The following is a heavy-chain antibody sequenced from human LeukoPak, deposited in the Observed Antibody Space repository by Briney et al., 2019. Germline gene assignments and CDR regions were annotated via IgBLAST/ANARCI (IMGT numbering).Heavy chain of an antibody. CDR3: ANSPRSNYPDY. V-gene: IGHV3-7*01. Sequence: GGSLRLSCAASGFTFNTYWMIWVRQAPGKGLEWVANIDQGGSTKYYVDSLKGRFTISGDNAKNTLYLQMNSLRAEDTAVYYCANSPRSNYPDYWGQGTLVTVSS. CDR1: GFTFNTYW. CDR2: IDQGGSTK. J-gene: IGHJ4*02. D-gene: IGHD4-11*01.